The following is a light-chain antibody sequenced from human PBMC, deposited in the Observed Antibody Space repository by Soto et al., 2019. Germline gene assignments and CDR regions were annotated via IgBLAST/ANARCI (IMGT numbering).Light chain of an antibody. CDR2: GAS. CDR1: QSVSNNY. Sequence: EIVLTHSPGTLSLSPGERATLSCRASQSVSNNYLAWYQQKPGQAPKLLIYGASSRATGIPDRFSGSGSGTDFTLTISRLEPEDFAVYYCQQYGSSPWTFGQGTKGDIK. CDR3: QQYGSSPWT. V-gene: IGKV3-20*01. J-gene: IGKJ1*01.